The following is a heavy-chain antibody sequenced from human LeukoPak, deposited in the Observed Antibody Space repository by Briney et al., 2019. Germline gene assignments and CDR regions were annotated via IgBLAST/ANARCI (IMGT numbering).Heavy chain of an antibody. CDR3: ARDPPKATVPYRDWAFDI. D-gene: IGHD4-11*01. J-gene: IGHJ3*02. V-gene: IGHV3-48*04. CDR1: GFTYSSYS. CDR2: ISRDGGTI. Sequence: PGGSLRLSCAASGFTYSSYSMSWVRQAPGKGLEWVSFISRDGGTIDYADSVKGRFTISRDNAKNSLYLQMNSLRAEDTAVYYCARDPPKATVPYRDWAFDIWGQGTMVTVSS.